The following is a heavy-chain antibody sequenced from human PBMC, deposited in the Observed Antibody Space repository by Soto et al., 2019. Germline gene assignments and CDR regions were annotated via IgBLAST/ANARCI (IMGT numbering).Heavy chain of an antibody. CDR2: ISNDGTIT. J-gene: IGHJ4*02. D-gene: IGHD2-2*01. Sequence: GGSLRLSCAASGFTFTTYWIHWVRQAPGQGLVWVSRISNDGTITTYADSVKGRFTISRDNAKNTVYLQMDSLRAEDTAMYYCARGAARGVPTGSSDYRGQGALVTVSS. CDR1: GFTFTTYW. V-gene: IGHV3-74*01. CDR3: ARGAARGVPTGSSDY.